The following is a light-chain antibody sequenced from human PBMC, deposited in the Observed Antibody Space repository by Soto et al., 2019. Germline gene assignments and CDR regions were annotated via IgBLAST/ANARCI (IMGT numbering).Light chain of an antibody. CDR2: VAS. Sequence: DIQMTKSQSSLPASVGERVPIPCREGKTISPYLNWYQQNPGKALNLLIYVASTLQSGVPSRFSGSGSGADFTLTISSLQPEDFATYYCQQSYSTLALTFGGGTKVEIK. CDR3: QQSYSTLALT. V-gene: IGKV1-39*01. J-gene: IGKJ4*01. CDR1: KTISPY.